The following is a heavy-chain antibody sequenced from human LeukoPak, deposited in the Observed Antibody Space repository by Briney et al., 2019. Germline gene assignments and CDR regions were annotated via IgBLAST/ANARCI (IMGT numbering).Heavy chain of an antibody. J-gene: IGHJ4*02. Sequence: ASVKVSCKASGYTFTGYYMHWVRQAPGQGLECMGWINANSGVTKYAQKFQGRVTMTTDTSTSTAYMELSSLTTDDTAVYYCARDPPEAAMGIDYWGQGTLVTVSS. CDR1: GYTFTGYY. D-gene: IGHD2-2*01. CDR3: ARDPPEAAMGIDY. V-gene: IGHV1-2*02. CDR2: INANSGVT.